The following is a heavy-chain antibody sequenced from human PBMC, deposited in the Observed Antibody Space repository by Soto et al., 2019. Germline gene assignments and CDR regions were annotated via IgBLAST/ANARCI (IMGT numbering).Heavy chain of an antibody. J-gene: IGHJ3*02. CDR1: GGTFSSYA. CDR2: IIPSFGTA. Sequence: QVQLVQSGAEVKKPGSSVKVSCKASGGTFSSYAISWVRQAPGQGLEWMGGIIPSFGTANYAQKFQGRVTNTADESTSTAYMELSSLRSEDPSGYYCARQEEAHYDSFDIWGQGTMVTVSS. V-gene: IGHV1-69*12. CDR3: ARQEEAHYDSFDI. D-gene: IGHD3-22*01.